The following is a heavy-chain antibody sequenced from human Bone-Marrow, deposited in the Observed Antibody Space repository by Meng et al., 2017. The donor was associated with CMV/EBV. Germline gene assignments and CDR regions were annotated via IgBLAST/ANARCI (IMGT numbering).Heavy chain of an antibody. D-gene: IGHD3-3*01. CDR1: GGSISSYY. V-gene: IGHV4-4*07. CDR2: IYTSGST. CDR3: ARVNDFWSGYYSGGMDV. Sequence: SETLSLTCTVSGGSISSYYWSWIRQPAGKGLEWIGRIYTSGSTNYNPSLKSRVTISVDTSKNQFSLKLSSVTAADTAVYYCARVNDFWSGYYSGGMDVCGQGTTVTVSS. J-gene: IGHJ6*02.